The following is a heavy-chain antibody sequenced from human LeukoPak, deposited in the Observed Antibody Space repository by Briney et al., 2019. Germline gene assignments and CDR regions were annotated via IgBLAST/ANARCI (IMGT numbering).Heavy chain of an antibody. CDR3: ARGQAYGESPSPFDY. D-gene: IGHD4-17*01. CDR1: GGYINDYY. V-gene: IGHV4-4*07. CDR2: THRSGRT. J-gene: IGHJ4*02. Sequence: SETLSLTCTVSGGYINDYYWSWIRQAAGKGLEWIGRTHRSGRTNYNPSLKSRVAMSIDTPNNQFSLKLSSVTAADTAVFYCARGQAYGESPSPFDYWGQGTLVTVSS.